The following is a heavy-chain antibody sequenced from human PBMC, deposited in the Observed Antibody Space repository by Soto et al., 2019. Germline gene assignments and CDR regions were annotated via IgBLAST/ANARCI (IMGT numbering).Heavy chain of an antibody. CDR3: ATQAVAGSLDY. J-gene: IGHJ4*02. CDR2: IYYSGST. CDR1: GGSVSSGSYS. Sequence: QVQLQESGPGLVKPSETLSLTCTVSGGSVSSGSYSWSWIRQPPGKGLEWIGYIYYSGSTNYNPYLKSRVTISVDTSKNQFSLKLSSVTAADTAVYYCATQAVAGSLDYWGQGTLVTVSS. D-gene: IGHD6-19*01. V-gene: IGHV4-61*01.